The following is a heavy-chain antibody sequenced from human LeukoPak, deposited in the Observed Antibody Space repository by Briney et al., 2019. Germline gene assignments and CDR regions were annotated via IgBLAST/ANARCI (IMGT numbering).Heavy chain of an antibody. CDR3: ARQYYYDSSGYYGMDV. J-gene: IGHJ6*02. CDR2: ISSSSSYI. CDR1: GFTFSSYS. Sequence: GGSLRLSCAASGFTFSSYSMNWVRQAPGKGLEWVSSISSSSSYIYYADSVKGRFTISRDNVKNSLYLQMNSLRAEDTAVYYCARQYYYDSSGYYGMDVWGQGTTVTVSS. D-gene: IGHD3-22*01. V-gene: IGHV3-21*01.